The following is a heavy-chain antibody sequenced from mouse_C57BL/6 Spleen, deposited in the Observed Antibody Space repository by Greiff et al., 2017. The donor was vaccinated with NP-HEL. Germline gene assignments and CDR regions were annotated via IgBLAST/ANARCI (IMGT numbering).Heavy chain of an antibody. CDR1: GYTFTDYY. J-gene: IGHJ4*01. CDR2: INPNNGGT. Sequence: EVQLQQSGPELVKPGASVKISCKASGYTFTDYYMNWVKQSHGKSLEWIGDINPNNGGTSYNQKFKGKATLTVDKSSSTAYMELRSLTSEDSAVYYCASRGGNYGNAMDYWGQGTSVTVSS. CDR3: ASRGGNYGNAMDY. D-gene: IGHD2-1*01. V-gene: IGHV1-26*01.